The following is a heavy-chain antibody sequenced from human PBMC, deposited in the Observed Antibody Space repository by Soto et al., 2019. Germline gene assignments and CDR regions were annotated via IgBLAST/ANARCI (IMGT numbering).Heavy chain of an antibody. CDR2: INSDGSST. CDR3: ARDAGRVFFYTKKGGQNLFDP. J-gene: IGHJ5*01. Sequence: GQSMRDSWTGSAFTPRRNWMHWVRQAPEKGLVWVSRINSDGSSTSYADSVKGRFTISRDNAKNTLYMQMNSLRAEDTAVYYCARDAGRVFFYTKKGGQNLFDPRAQRSLVTVSS. CDR1: AFTPRRNW. V-gene: IGHV3-74*01. D-gene: IGHD2-8*01.